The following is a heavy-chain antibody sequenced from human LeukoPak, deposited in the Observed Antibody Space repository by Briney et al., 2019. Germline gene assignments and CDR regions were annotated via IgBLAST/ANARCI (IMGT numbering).Heavy chain of an antibody. CDR2: LYYGGSA. CDR3: ARKGRGTYLPFDY. Sequence: SSETLSLTCTVYGGSISSYYWSWIRQPPGKGPEWIGYLYYGGSAKYNPSLKSRVNISVETSENHFSLKLRSVTAPDTAVYYCARKGRGTYLPFDYWGPGTLVTVSS. V-gene: IGHV4-59*01. J-gene: IGHJ4*02. D-gene: IGHD1-26*01. CDR1: GGSISSYY.